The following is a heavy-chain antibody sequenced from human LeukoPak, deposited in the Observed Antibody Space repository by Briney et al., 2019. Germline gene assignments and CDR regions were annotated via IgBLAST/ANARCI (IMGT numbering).Heavy chain of an antibody. V-gene: IGHV3-30*03. D-gene: IGHD5-12*01. J-gene: IGHJ4*02. CDR3: ARGGYSGYVATQIDY. CDR1: GFTFSSYS. CDR2: ISYDGSNK. Sequence: PGGSLRLSCAASGFTFSSYSMNWVRQAPGKGLEWVAVISYDGSNKYYADSVKGRFTISRDNSKNTLYLQMNSLRAEDTAVYYCARGGYSGYVATQIDYWGQGTLVTVSS.